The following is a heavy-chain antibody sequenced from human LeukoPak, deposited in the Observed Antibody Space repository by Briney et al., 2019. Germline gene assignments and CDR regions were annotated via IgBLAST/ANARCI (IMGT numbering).Heavy chain of an antibody. J-gene: IGHJ6*02. Sequence: GGSLRLSCAASGFTFSRYAIHWVRQAPGKGLEWVAVISYDGINKYYADSVKGRFTLSRDNSKNTLSLQMNSLRTEDTAVYYCAREERFLQWPYYNGMDVWGQGTTVTVSS. V-gene: IGHV3-30-3*01. CDR1: GFTFSRYA. CDR3: AREERFLQWPYYNGMDV. CDR2: ISYDGINK. D-gene: IGHD3-3*01.